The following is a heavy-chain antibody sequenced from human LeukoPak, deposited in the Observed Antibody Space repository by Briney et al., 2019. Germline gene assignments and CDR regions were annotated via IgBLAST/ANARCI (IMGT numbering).Heavy chain of an antibody. CDR2: ISSSSSTI. V-gene: IGHV3-48*04. Sequence: GGSLRLSCAASGFTFSSYSMNWVRQAPGKGLEWVSYISSSSSTIYYADSVKGRFTISRDNAKNSLYLQMNSLRAEDTAVYFCAKESGYGGNWSAFDIWGQGTMVTVSS. J-gene: IGHJ3*02. CDR1: GFTFSSYS. D-gene: IGHD4-23*01. CDR3: AKESGYGGNWSAFDI.